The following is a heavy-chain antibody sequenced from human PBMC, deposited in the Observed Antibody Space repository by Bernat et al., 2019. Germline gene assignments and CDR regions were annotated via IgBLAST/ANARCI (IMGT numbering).Heavy chain of an antibody. CDR1: GFTFDDYG. CDR2: INWNGGST. J-gene: IGHJ4*02. D-gene: IGHD2-2*01. V-gene: IGHV3-20*04. CDR3: ARVGYISCPYYFDY. Sequence: EVKLVESGGGVVRPGGSLRLSCAASGFTFDDYGMSWVRQAPGKGLEWGAGINWNGGSTGYVDSVKGRFTISRDNAKNSLYLQMNSLRAEDTALYYCARVGYISCPYYFDYWGQGTLVTVSS.